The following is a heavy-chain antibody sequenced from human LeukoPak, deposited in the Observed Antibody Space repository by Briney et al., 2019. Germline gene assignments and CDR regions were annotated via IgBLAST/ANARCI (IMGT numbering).Heavy chain of an antibody. CDR3: ARVRRLGSDFDY. Sequence: GGPLRLSCAASGFTVSSNYMSWVRQAPGKGLEWVSLFYRGGSTYYADSVTGRFTISRDYSKNALCLQMNSLRAEDTAVYYCARVRRLGSDFDYWGQGTLVTVSS. D-gene: IGHD3-10*01. CDR1: GFTVSSNY. CDR2: FYRGGST. V-gene: IGHV3-66*01. J-gene: IGHJ4*02.